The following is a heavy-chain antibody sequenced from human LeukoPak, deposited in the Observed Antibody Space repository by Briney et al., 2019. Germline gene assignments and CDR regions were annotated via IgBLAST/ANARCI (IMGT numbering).Heavy chain of an antibody. V-gene: IGHV3-48*04. CDR2: ISSSSSTI. Sequence: PGGSLRLSCAASGFTFSTYWMSWVRQAPGKGLEWVSYISSSSSTIYYADSVKGRFTISRDNAKNSLYLQMNSLRAEDTAVYYCARDLRGSGSYYEWFDPWGQGTLVTVSS. CDR1: GFTFSTYW. CDR3: ARDLRGSGSYYEWFDP. D-gene: IGHD3-10*01. J-gene: IGHJ5*02.